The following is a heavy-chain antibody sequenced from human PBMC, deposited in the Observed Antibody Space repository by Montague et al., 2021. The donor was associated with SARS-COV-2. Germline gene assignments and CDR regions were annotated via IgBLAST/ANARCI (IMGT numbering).Heavy chain of an antibody. Sequence: SETLSLTCTVSGGSISSYYWSWIRQPPGKGLEWIGYIYYSGSTNYNPSLKSRVTISVDTSKNQFSLKLSSVTAADTAVYYCARLAVGYCTNGVCYTAFDYWGQGTLVIVSS. D-gene: IGHD2-8*01. CDR1: GGSISSYY. CDR3: ARLAVGYCTNGVCYTAFDY. CDR2: IYYSGST. V-gene: IGHV4-59*08. J-gene: IGHJ4*02.